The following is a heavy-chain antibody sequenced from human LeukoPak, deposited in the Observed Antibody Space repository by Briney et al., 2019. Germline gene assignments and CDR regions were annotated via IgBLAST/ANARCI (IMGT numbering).Heavy chain of an antibody. Sequence: ASVKVSYKASGGTFSSYAISWVRQAPGQGLEWMGGIIPIFGTANYAQKFQGRVTITADESTSTAYMELSSLRSEDTAVYYCARALLWFGEIDAFDIWGQGTMVTVSS. CDR1: GGTFSSYA. J-gene: IGHJ3*02. V-gene: IGHV1-69*13. D-gene: IGHD3-10*01. CDR2: IIPIFGTA. CDR3: ARALLWFGEIDAFDI.